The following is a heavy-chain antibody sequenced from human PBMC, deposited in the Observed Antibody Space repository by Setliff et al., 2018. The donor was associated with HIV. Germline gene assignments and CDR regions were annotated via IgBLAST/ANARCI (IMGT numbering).Heavy chain of an antibody. D-gene: IGHD2-8*02. CDR2: FFPRDSP. CDR3: ARVSITYWYSIPRDYYYYMDV. Sequence: SETLSLTCTVSGDSINSDYWSWIRQPAGKGLEWLGRFFPRDSPSYNPSLRSRVTMSADTSKNQISLKLTSVTAADTAVYYCARVSITYWYSIPRDYYYYMDVWGEGTTVTVSS. V-gene: IGHV4-4*07. J-gene: IGHJ6*03. CDR1: GDSINSDY.